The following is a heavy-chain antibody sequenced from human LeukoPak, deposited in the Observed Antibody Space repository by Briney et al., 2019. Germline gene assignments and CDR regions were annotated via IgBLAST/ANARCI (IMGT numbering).Heavy chain of an antibody. CDR1: GGSFSGYY. J-gene: IGHJ3*02. CDR2: INHSGST. CDR3: ARAGYDFWSGYPKPGDAFDI. Sequence: SETLSLTCAVYGGSFSGYYWSWIRQPPGKGLEWIGEINHSGSTNYNPSLKSRVTISVDTSKNQFSLKLSSVTAADTAVYYCARAGYDFWSGYPKPGDAFDIWGQGTMVTVSS. V-gene: IGHV4-34*01. D-gene: IGHD3-3*01.